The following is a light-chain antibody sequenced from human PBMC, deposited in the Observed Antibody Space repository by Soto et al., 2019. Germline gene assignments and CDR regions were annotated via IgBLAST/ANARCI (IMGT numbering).Light chain of an antibody. V-gene: IGLV2-11*01. Sequence: QSVLTQPRSVSGSPGQSVTISCTGTSSDVGTYDFVSWYQQHPGKAPRLMIFDVSERPSGVPDRFSGSKSGNTASLTISGIQAEDEADYYCGLYAVTFYVFGTGTKVTVL. CDR3: GLYAVTFYV. CDR2: DVS. CDR1: SSDVGTYDF. J-gene: IGLJ1*01.